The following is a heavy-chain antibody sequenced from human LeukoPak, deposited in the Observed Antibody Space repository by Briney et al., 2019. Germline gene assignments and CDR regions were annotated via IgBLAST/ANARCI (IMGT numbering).Heavy chain of an antibody. Sequence: GESLRLSCSTSGFTFSNHFMHWVRQAPGKGLEYVSSIGPNGASTLYADSVKGRFTISRDNSKNALYLQLTSLRLEDTALYYCVKDLTGTWSFDYWGQGTLVTVSS. CDR1: GFTFSNHF. V-gene: IGHV3-64D*06. CDR2: IGPNGAST. J-gene: IGHJ4*02. CDR3: VKDLTGTWSFDY. D-gene: IGHD3-9*01.